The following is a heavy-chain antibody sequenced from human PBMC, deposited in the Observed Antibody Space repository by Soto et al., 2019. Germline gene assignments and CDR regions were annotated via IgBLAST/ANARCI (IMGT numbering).Heavy chain of an antibody. J-gene: IGHJ6*03. CDR3: AAAGALYFYYYRDV. V-gene: IGHV4-59*08. Sequence: QVQLQESGPGLVKPSETLSLTCTVSGGSITGYSWSWIRQPPGKGLEWLGYVYDSGLTNYNPSLKSRVSMALNMSKNSFSLQLTSLTASDTAVYYCAAAGALYFYYYRDVWGKGTAVTVSS. CDR1: GGSITGYS. D-gene: IGHD6-13*01. CDR2: VYDSGLT.